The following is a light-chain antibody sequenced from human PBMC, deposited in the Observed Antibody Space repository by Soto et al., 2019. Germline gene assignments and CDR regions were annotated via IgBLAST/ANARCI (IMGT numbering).Light chain of an antibody. CDR1: QDISNY. J-gene: IGKJ4*01. Sequence: DIQMTQSPSSLSASVGDRVTITCQASQDISNYLNWYQQKPGKAPKLLIYAASTLQSGVPSRFSGSGSGTDFTLTISSLQPEDFATYYCQQLERYPSTFGGGTKWIS. V-gene: IGKV1-9*01. CDR2: AAS. CDR3: QQLERYPST.